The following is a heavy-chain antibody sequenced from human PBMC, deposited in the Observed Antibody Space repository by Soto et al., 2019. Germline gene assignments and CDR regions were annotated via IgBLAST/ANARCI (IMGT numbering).Heavy chain of an antibody. CDR2: IYTSGST. J-gene: IGHJ6*02. CDR3: ARDVVVVAATTRTPAYYGMDV. CDR1: GGSISSYY. D-gene: IGHD2-15*01. V-gene: IGHV4-4*07. Sequence: PSETLSLTCTVSGGSISSYYWSWIRQPDGKGLEWIGRIYTSGSTNYNPSLKSRVTMSVDTSKNQFSLKLSSVTAADTAVYYCARDVVVVAATTRTPAYYGMDVWGQGTTVTVSS.